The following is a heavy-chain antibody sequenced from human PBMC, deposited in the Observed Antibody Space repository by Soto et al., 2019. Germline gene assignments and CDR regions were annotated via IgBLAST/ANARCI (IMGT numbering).Heavy chain of an antibody. CDR2: IGGSGGSS. V-gene: IGHV3-23*01. J-gene: IGHJ6*02. Sequence: PGGSLRLSCAASGFAFSTYAMTWVRQAPGKGLEWVSVIGGSGGSSYYAASVKGRFTISRDNSKNTLFLQMNGLRAEDTAVYYCAKVTKRAAAGRYEYYKYGMDVWGQGTTVTVSS. CDR1: GFAFSTYA. CDR3: AKVTKRAAAGRYEYYKYGMDV. D-gene: IGHD6-13*01.